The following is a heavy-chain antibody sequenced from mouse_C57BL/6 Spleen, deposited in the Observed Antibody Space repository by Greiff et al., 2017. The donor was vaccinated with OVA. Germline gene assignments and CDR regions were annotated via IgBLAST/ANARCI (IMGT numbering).Heavy chain of an antibody. D-gene: IGHD1-1*01. CDR2: IRLKSDNYAT. V-gene: IGHV6-3*01. Sequence: VQLKESGGGLVQPGGSMKLSCVASGFTFSNYWMNWVRQSPEKGLEWVAQIRLKSDNYATHYAESVKGRFTISRDDSKSSVYLQMNNLRAEDTGIYYCTVYYYGSSLRYFDVWGTGTTVTVSS. CDR3: TVYYYGSSLRYFDV. J-gene: IGHJ1*03. CDR1: GFTFSNYW.